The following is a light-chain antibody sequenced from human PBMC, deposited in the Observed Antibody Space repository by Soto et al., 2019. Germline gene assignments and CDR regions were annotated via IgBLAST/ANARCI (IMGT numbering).Light chain of an antibody. CDR2: PAS. CDR3: QQYHNWPPT. V-gene: IGKV3-15*01. J-gene: IGKJ1*01. CDR1: QSVGTF. Sequence: EIVVTQSPATLSVSPGERVTLSCRASQSVGTFLAWYQQKPGQAPRLLIYPASGRAAGIPARFSGSGSGTEFTLTISSLQSEDFGIYYCQQYHNWPPTFGQGTRVEI.